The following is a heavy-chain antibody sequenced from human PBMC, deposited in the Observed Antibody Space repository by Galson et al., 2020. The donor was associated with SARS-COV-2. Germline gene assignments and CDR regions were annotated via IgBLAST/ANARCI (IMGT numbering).Heavy chain of an antibody. J-gene: IGHJ1*01. D-gene: IGHD2-8*01. CDR1: GGSISSSSYY. CDR3: ARVYAGYFHH. V-gene: IGHV4-39*07. CDR2: LYYSGST. Sequence: SETLSLTCTVSGGSISSSSYYWGWIRQPPGKGLEWIGNLYYSGSTYYNPSLKSRVTISVDTSKNQFSLRLSSVTAADTAVYYCARVYAGYFHHWGQGSLVTVSS.